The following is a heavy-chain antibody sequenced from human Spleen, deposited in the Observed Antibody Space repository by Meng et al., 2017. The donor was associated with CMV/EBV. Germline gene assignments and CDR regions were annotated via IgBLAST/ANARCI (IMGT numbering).Heavy chain of an antibody. Sequence: GGSLRLSCAASGFTFSAYTMNWVRQAPGKGLEWVSSISSSSNYIHYADSVKGRFTISRDNAKNSLYLQMNNLRAEDTAVYYFAKKGKPGATGYFDSWGQGTLVTVSS. CDR1: GFTFSAYT. D-gene: IGHD1-26*01. CDR3: AKKGKPGATGYFDS. V-gene: IGHV3-21*01. J-gene: IGHJ4*02. CDR2: ISSSSNYI.